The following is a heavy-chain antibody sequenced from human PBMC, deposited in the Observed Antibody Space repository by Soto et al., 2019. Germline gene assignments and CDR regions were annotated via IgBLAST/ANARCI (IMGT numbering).Heavy chain of an antibody. D-gene: IGHD2-15*01. CDR1: GFTFSSYW. CDR3: AKALDIVVVVAAIDY. J-gene: IGHJ4*02. V-gene: IGHV3-23*01. CDR2: IRPGGGDT. Sequence: GGSLRLSCAASGFTFSSYWMHWARQAPGRGLEWVATIRPGGGDTSYADSVKGRFTISRDNSQNTLYLQMNSLRAEDTAVYYCAKALDIVVVVAAIDYWGQGTLVTVSS.